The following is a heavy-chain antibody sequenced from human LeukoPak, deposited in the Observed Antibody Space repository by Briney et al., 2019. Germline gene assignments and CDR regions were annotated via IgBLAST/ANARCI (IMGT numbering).Heavy chain of an antibody. CDR3: AKGYGVY. CDR2: ISGSGDST. V-gene: IGHV3-23*01. D-gene: IGHD2-8*01. CDR1: GFTFINSA. Sequence: GGSLRLSCAASGFTFINSAMSWVRQAPGKGLEWVSAISGSGDSTYYADSVKGRFTVSRDNSKNTLYLQMNSLRGEDTAIYYCAKGYGVYWGQGTLVTVSS. J-gene: IGHJ4*02.